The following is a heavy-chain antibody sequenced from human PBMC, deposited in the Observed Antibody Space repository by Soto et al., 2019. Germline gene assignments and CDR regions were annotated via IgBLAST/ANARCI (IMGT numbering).Heavy chain of an antibody. V-gene: IGHV4-59*08. CDR1: GGSISSYY. D-gene: IGHD3-16*02. Sequence: SETLSLTCTVSGGSISSYYWSWIRQPPGKGLEWIGYIYYSGSTNYNPSLKSRVTISVDTSKNQFSLKLSSVTAADTAVYYCARLDYDYIWGSYPSDYWGQGTLVTVSS. J-gene: IGHJ4*02. CDR2: IYYSGST. CDR3: ARLDYDYIWGSYPSDY.